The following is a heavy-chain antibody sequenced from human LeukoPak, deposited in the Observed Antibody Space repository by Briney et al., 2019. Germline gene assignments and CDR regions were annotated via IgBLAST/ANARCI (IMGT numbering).Heavy chain of an antibody. CDR3: ARFAVHRRITVAGQFGLDY. J-gene: IGHJ4*02. Sequence: ASVKVSCKASGYTFTGYYMHWVRQAPGQGLEWMGWINPNSGGTNYAQKFQGRGTMTRDTSISTAYIERSMLRSDDTAVYYCARFAVHRRITVAGQFGLDYWGQGTLVSLSS. V-gene: IGHV1-2*02. CDR1: GYTFTGYY. D-gene: IGHD6-19*01. CDR2: INPNSGGT.